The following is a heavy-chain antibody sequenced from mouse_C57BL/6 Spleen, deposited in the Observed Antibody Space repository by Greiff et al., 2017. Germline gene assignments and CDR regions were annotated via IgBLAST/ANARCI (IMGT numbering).Heavy chain of an antibody. CDR2: ISDGGSYT. D-gene: IGHD2-3*01. CDR1: GFTFSSYA. CDR3: ARDRDGYYP. Sequence: EVMLVESGGGLVKPGGSLKLSCAASGFTFSSYAMSWVRQTPEKRLEWVATISDGGSYTYYPDNVKGRFTLYRDNAKNKLYLQMSHLKSEDTAMYYCARDRDGYYPWGQGTLVTVSA. J-gene: IGHJ3*01. V-gene: IGHV5-4*03.